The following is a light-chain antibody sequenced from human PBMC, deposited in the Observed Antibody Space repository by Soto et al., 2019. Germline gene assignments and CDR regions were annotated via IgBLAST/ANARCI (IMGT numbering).Light chain of an antibody. CDR2: GAS. J-gene: IGKJ3*01. Sequence: EIVLTQSPGTLSLSPGERATLSCRASQSLSSTYLARYQQKPGQAPRLLIYGASSRATGIPDRFSGSGSGTDFTLTISRLEAEDFAVYYCQQFGTSFTFGPGTKVDIK. CDR1: QSLSSTY. V-gene: IGKV3-20*01. CDR3: QQFGTSFT.